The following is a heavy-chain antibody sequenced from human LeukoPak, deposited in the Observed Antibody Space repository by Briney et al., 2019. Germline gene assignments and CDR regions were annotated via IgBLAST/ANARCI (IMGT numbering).Heavy chain of an antibody. V-gene: IGHV3-66*01. CDR3: ARGIVTTVVTGFDY. Sequence: GGSLRLSCAASGFTFSTYGMNWVRQAPGKGLEWVSVIYSGGSTYYADSVKGRFAISRDNSKNTLYLQMNSLRAEDTAAYYCARGIVTTVVTGFDYWGQGTLVTVSS. CDR2: IYSGGST. J-gene: IGHJ4*02. D-gene: IGHD4-23*01. CDR1: GFTFSTYG.